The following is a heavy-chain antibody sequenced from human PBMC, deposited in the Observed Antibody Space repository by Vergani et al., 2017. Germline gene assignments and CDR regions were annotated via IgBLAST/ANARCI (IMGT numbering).Heavy chain of an antibody. J-gene: IGHJ6*03. CDR2: IIPIFGTA. D-gene: IGHD6-19*01. V-gene: IGHV1-69*01. CDR1: GGTFSSYA. CDR3: ARDSKKAVAGLYYYYYXMDV. Sequence: QVQLVQSGAEVKKPGSSVKVSCKASGGTFSSYAISWVRQAPGQGLEWMGGIIPIFGTANYAQKFQGRVTITADESTSTAYMELSSLRSEDTAVYYCARDSKKAVAGLYYYYYXMDVWGKGTTVTVSS.